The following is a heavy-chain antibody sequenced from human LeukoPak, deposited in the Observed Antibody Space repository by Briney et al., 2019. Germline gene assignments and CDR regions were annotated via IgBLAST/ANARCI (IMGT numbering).Heavy chain of an antibody. D-gene: IGHD3-22*01. CDR3: ARDGGVVILNAFDI. CDR2: INHSGST. V-gene: IGHV4-34*01. J-gene: IGHJ3*02. CDR1: GGSFSGYY. Sequence: SETLSLTCAVYGGSFSGYYWSWIRQPPGKGLEWIGEINHSGSTNYNPSLKSRVTISVDTSKNQFSLKLSSVTAADTAVYYCARDGGVVILNAFDIWGQGTMVTVSS.